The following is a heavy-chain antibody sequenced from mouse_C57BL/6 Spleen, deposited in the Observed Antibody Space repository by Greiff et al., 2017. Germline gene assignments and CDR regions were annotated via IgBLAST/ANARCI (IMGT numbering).Heavy chain of an antibody. CDR2: ISDGGSYT. Sequence: EVKLVESGGGLVKPGGSLKLSCAASGFTFSSYAMSWVRQTPEKRLEWVATISDGGSYTYYPDNVKGRFTISRDNAKNNLYLQMSHLKSEDTAMYYCARDNDSNPFAYWGQGTLVTVSA. CDR1: GFTFSSYA. D-gene: IGHD2-5*01. CDR3: ARDNDSNPFAY. J-gene: IGHJ3*01. V-gene: IGHV5-4*01.